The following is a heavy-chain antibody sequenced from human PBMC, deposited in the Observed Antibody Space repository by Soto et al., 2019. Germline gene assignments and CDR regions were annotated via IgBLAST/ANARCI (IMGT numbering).Heavy chain of an antibody. D-gene: IGHD5-18*01. Sequence: SETLSLTCAVSGGSISSGGYSWSWIRQPPGKGLEWIGYIYHSGSTYYNPSLKSRVTISVDRSKNQFSLKLSSVTAADTAVYYCAREVQLWTYFDYWGQGTLVTVSS. V-gene: IGHV4-30-2*01. CDR3: AREVQLWTYFDY. CDR2: IYHSGST. J-gene: IGHJ4*02. CDR1: GGSISSGGYS.